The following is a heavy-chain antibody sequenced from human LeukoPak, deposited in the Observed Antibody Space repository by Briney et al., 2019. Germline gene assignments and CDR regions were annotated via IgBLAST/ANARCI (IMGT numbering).Heavy chain of an antibody. CDR3: ARATSNLYSSGWYGY. D-gene: IGHD6-19*01. J-gene: IGHJ4*02. V-gene: IGHV3-21*01. CDR1: GSTFSSYG. CDR2: ISSSSSYI. Sequence: PGGSLRLSCAASGSTFSSYGMNWVRQAPGKGLEWVSSISSSSSYIYYADSVKGRFTISRDNAKNSLYLQTDSLRAEDTAVYYCARATSNLYSSGWYGYWGQGTLVTVSS.